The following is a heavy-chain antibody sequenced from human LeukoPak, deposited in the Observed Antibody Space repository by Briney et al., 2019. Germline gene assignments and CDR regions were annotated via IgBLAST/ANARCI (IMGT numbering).Heavy chain of an antibody. CDR3: AKTRYYYYGMDV. Sequence: GGSLRLSSAASGFTFSSYGMHWVRQAPGKGLEWVAVISYDGSNKYYADSVKGQFTTSRDNSKNTLYLQMNSLRAEDTAVYYCAKTRYYYYGMDVWGQGTTVTVSS. J-gene: IGHJ6*02. CDR1: GFTFSSYG. V-gene: IGHV3-30*18. CDR2: ISYDGSNK.